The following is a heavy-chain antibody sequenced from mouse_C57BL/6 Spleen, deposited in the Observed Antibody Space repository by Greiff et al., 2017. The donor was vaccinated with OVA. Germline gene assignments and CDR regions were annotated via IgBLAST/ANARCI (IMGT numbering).Heavy chain of an antibody. D-gene: IGHD3-2*02. CDR2: IDPSDSET. J-gene: IGHJ2*01. CDR3: AKSDSSGYLDY. CDR1: GYTFTSYW. V-gene: IGHV1-52*01. Sequence: QVQLQQPGAELVRPGSSVKLSCKASGYTFTSYWMHWVKQRPIQGLEWIGNIDPSDSETHYNQKFKDKATLTVDKSSSTAYMQLSSLTSEDSAVYYCAKSDSSGYLDYWGQGTTLTVSS.